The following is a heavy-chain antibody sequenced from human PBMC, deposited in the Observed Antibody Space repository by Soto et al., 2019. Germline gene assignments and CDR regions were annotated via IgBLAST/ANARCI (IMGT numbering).Heavy chain of an antibody. V-gene: IGHV3-7*03. Sequence: GGSLRLSCAASGFTFSSYWMSWVRQAPGKGLEWVANIKQDGSEKYYVDSVKGRFTISRDNAKNSLYLQMNSLRAEDTAVYYCARTYGSGSYYSHDAFDIWGQGTMVTVS. CDR2: IKQDGSEK. CDR1: GFTFSSYW. D-gene: IGHD3-10*01. CDR3: ARTYGSGSYYSHDAFDI. J-gene: IGHJ3*02.